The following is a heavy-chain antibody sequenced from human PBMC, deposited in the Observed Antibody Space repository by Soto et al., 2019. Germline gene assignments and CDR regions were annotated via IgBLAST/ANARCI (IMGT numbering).Heavy chain of an antibody. D-gene: IGHD6-13*01. CDR3: AKSGYSSSWPFGY. CDR2: IVGTGDSS. Sequence: GGSLRLSCAVSGFNFSTYAMSWVRQAPGKGLEWVSSIVGTGDSSYYADSVKGRFTTSRDNSKNTLYVEMNNLGAEDTAVYYCAKSGYSSSWPFGYWGQGTRVTVSS. CDR1: GFNFSTYA. J-gene: IGHJ4*02. V-gene: IGHV3-23*01.